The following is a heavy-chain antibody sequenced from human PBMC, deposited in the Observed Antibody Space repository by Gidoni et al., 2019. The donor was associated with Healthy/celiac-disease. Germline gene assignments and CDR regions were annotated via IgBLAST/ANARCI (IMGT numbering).Heavy chain of an antibody. Sequence: EVQLVESGGGLVQPGGPLRLSCAASGFTFSSYWMHWVRQAPGKGLVWVSRINSDGSSTSYADSVKGRFTIARDNAKNTLYLQMNSLRAEDTAVYYCARLGWNDGMGNDYWGQGTLVTVSS. CDR2: INSDGSST. V-gene: IGHV3-74*01. D-gene: IGHD1-1*01. CDR1: GFTFSSYW. J-gene: IGHJ4*02. CDR3: ARLGWNDGMGNDY.